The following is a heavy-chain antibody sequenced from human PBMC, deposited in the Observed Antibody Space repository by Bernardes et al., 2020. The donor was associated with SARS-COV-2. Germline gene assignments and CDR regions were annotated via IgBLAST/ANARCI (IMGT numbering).Heavy chain of an antibody. D-gene: IGHD3-22*01. J-gene: IGHJ5*02. CDR1: GGSISSYY. CDR2: IYYSGST. V-gene: IGHV4-59*01. CDR3: ARDGGLYYDSSGYYFPRLGNWFDP. Sequence: SETLSLTCTVSGGSISSYYWSWIRQPPGKGLEWIGYIYYSGSTNYNPSLKSRVTISVDTSKNQFSLKLSSVTAADTAVYYCARDGGLYYDSSGYYFPRLGNWFDPWGQGTLVTVSS.